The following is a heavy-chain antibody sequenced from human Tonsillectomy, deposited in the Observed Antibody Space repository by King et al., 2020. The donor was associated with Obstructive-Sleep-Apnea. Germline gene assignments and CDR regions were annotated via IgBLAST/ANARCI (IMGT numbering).Heavy chain of an antibody. CDR1: GYSFTNYW. J-gene: IGHJ4*02. Sequence: QLVQSGAEVKKPGESLRISCKGSGYSFTNYWISWVRQMPGKGPEWMGRIDPSDSYTNYSPSFQAHVTNSADKSISTADLQWNSLKASDTALYYCARLEMGAMAPPLDSWGQGTLVTVSS. D-gene: IGHD1-1*01. CDR3: ARLEMGAMAPPLDS. V-gene: IGHV5-10-1*01. CDR2: IDPSDSYT.